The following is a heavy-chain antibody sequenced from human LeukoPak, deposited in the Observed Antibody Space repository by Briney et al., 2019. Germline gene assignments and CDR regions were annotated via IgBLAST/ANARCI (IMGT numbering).Heavy chain of an antibody. CDR3: ATDRGSVLRFLEWLSH. CDR1: GYTLTELS. Sequence: GASVKVSCKVSGYTLTELSMHWVRQAPGKGLEWMGGFDPEDGETIYAQKFQGRVTMTEDTSTDTAYVELSSLRSEDTAVYYCATDRGSVLRFLEWLSHWGQGTLVTVSS. J-gene: IGHJ4*02. D-gene: IGHD3-3*01. V-gene: IGHV1-24*01. CDR2: FDPEDGET.